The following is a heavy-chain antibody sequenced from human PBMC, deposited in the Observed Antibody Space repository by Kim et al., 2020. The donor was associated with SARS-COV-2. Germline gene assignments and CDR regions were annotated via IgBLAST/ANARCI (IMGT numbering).Heavy chain of an antibody. Sequence: KFQGRVTITRDTSASAAYMELSSLRSEDTAVYYCARQWAGGSEIDSWGQGTLVTVSS. J-gene: IGHJ4*02. V-gene: IGHV1-3*01. D-gene: IGHD2-15*01. CDR3: ARQWAGGSEIDS.